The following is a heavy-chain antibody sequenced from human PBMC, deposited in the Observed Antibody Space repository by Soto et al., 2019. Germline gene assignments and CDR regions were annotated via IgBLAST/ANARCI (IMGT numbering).Heavy chain of an antibody. D-gene: IGHD1-26*01. CDR1: GGSISSGDYY. CDR2: INHSGST. Sequence: PSETLSLTCTVSGGSISSGDYYWSWIRQPPGKGLEWIGEINHSGSTNYNPSLKSRVTISVDTSKNQFSLKLSSVTAADTAVYYCALLQTYYYYYGMDVWGQGTTVTVSS. V-gene: IGHV4-39*07. CDR3: ALLQTYYYYYGMDV. J-gene: IGHJ6*02.